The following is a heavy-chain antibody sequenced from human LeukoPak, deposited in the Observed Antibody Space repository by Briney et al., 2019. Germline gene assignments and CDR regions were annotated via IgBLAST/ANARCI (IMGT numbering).Heavy chain of an antibody. CDR3: ASLITIFGVVIIDP. J-gene: IGHJ5*02. Sequence: GGSLRLSCVASGFTFSSSAMSWVRQTPRKGLEWDSVIGGSGGDIYYADSVKGRFTISRDNGKNTLYLQMNSLRAEDTAVYYCASLITIFGVVIIDPWGQGTLVTVSS. CDR2: IGGSGGDI. CDR1: GFTFSSSA. D-gene: IGHD3-3*01. V-gene: IGHV3-23*01.